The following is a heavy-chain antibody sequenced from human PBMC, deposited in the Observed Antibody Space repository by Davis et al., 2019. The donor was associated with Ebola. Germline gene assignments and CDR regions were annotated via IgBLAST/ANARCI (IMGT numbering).Heavy chain of an antibody. D-gene: IGHD4-17*01. J-gene: IGHJ4*02. CDR2: ISGSGGRT. CDR3: AKAAYGDYGFDY. CDR1: GFTLRSYL. V-gene: IGHV3-23*01. Sequence: GESLNPPCPASGFTLRSYLLSWVRQAPGKGLEWVSAISGSGGRTYYADSVKARFTISRDNYKNTLYLQMNSLRAEDTAVYYCAKAAYGDYGFDYWGQGTLVTVSS.